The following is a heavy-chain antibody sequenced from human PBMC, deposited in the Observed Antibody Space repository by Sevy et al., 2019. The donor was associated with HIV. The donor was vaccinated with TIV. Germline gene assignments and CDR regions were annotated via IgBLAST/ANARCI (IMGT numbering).Heavy chain of an antibody. CDR3: ARINCTNGVCFQGYYYYAMDV. V-gene: IGHV3-21*01. Sequence: GGSLRLSCAASGFTFRSYSMNWVRQAPGKGLEWISSISTESTYIYYAYSLKGRFTISRDNAKNSLFLQMNSLRAEDTAVYYCARINCTNGVCFQGYYYYAMDVWGQGTTVTVSS. J-gene: IGHJ6*02. D-gene: IGHD2-8*01. CDR1: GFTFRSYS. CDR2: ISTESTYI.